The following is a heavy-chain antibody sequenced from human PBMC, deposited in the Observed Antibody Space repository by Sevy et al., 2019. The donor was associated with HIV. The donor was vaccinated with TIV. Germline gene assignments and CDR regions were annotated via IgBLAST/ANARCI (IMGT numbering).Heavy chain of an antibody. CDR2: ISSSSSYI. Sequence: GGSLRLSCAASGFTFSSYSMNWVRQAPGKGLEWVSSISSSSSYIYYADSVKGRFTISRDNAKNSLYLQMNSLRAEDTAVYYCARGGEAADSYYFDYWGQGTLVTVSS. D-gene: IGHD3-10*01. J-gene: IGHJ4*02. CDR3: ARGGEAADSYYFDY. CDR1: GFTFSSYS. V-gene: IGHV3-21*01.